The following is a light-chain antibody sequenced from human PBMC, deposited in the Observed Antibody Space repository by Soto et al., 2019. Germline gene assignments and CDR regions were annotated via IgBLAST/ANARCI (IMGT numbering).Light chain of an antibody. CDR2: AVR. Sequence: QSALTQPASVSGSPGQSITISCTGTSSDVGSHDFVSWYQQHPGTAPKLMIYAVRELPSGVSNRFSGSKSGNTASLTISGLQAEDEADYYCCLDAGSLTWVFGGGTKLTVL. CDR1: SSDVGSHDF. V-gene: IGLV2-23*02. CDR3: CLDAGSLTWV. J-gene: IGLJ3*02.